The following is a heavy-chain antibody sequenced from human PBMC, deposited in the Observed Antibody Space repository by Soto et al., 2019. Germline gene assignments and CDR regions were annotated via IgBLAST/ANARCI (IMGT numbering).Heavy chain of an antibody. J-gene: IGHJ5*02. CDR2: IYYSGST. CDR3: ARHLRYCSGGSCYRYNWFDP. D-gene: IGHD2-15*01. V-gene: IGHV4-39*01. CDR1: GGSISSSSYY. Sequence: QLQLQESGPGLVKPSETLSLTCTVSGGSISSSSYYWGWIRQPPGKGLEWIGSIYYSGSTYYNPSLKRPVTISVDTSKNQFSLKLSSVTAADTAVYYCARHLRYCSGGSCYRYNWFDPWGQGTLVTVSS.